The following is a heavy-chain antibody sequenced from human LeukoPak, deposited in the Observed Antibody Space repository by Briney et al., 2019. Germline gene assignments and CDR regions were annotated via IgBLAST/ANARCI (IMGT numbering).Heavy chain of an antibody. J-gene: IGHJ4*02. CDR2: INHSGST. V-gene: IGHV4-34*01. CDR1: GGSFSGYY. D-gene: IGHD6-19*01. CDR3: ARGLGGSSGWYANY. Sequence: SETLSLTCAVYGGSFSGYYWSWIRQPPGKGLEWIGEINHSGSTNYNSSLKGRVTISVDTSKNQFSLKLSSVTAADTAVYYCARGLGGSSGWYANYWGQGTLVTVSS.